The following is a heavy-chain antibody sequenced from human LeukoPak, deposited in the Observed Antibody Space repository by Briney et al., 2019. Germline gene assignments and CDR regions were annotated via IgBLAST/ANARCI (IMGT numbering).Heavy chain of an antibody. D-gene: IGHD1-26*01. V-gene: IGHV3-7*01. J-gene: IGHJ4*02. CDR2: INQDASTK. CDR1: GFTFNNYA. Sequence: GGSLRLSCAASGFTFNNYAMTWVRQAPGKGLEWVANINQDASTKHYVDSVKGRFTISRDNAKNSLYLQMNSLRAEDTAVYYCARDQSGSLDYWGQGTLVTVSS. CDR3: ARDQSGSLDY.